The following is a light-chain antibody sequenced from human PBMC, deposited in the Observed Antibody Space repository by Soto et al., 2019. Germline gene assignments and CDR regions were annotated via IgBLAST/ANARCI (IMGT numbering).Light chain of an antibody. CDR3: QQHSHWPPWT. V-gene: IGKV3-11*01. J-gene: IGKJ1*01. Sequence: EVVLTQSPATLSLSPGERATLSCRASENVRTFEDRYQHKPGQAPRRLIHGASNRATGIPARFSGSGSGTDFTLNISNLEPEDVAVYYCQQHSHWPPWTFGQGTRVDI. CDR2: GAS. CDR1: ENVRTF.